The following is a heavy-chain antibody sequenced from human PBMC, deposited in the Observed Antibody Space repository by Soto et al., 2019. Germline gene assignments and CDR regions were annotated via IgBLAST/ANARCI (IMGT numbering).Heavy chain of an antibody. V-gene: IGHV3-9*01. CDR2: INWKSDI. CDR3: AKVQGIGEHSYYYYGMDV. Sequence: GGSLRLSCAVSGFTFDDNAMHWVRQAPEKGLEWVSGINWKSDIGYADSVKGRFTISRDNAENSLYLQMNSLRAEDTALYYCAKVQGIGEHSYYYYGMDVWGQGTTVTVSS. D-gene: IGHD3-10*01. CDR1: GFTFDDNA. J-gene: IGHJ6*02.